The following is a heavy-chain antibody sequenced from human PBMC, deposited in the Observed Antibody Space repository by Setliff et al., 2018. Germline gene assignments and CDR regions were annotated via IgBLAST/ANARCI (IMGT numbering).Heavy chain of an antibody. CDR2: ISSSGITI. V-gene: IGHV3-48*03. CDR3: ARDFGSHFFDY. CDR1: GFTFSSYE. Sequence: PGGSLRLSCAASGFTFSSYEMNWVRQAPGKGLEWVSYISSSGITIYYADSVKGRFTISRDNAKNSLYLQMNSLRAEDTAVYYCARDFGSHFFDYWGQGTLVTVSS. D-gene: IGHD3-16*01. J-gene: IGHJ4*02.